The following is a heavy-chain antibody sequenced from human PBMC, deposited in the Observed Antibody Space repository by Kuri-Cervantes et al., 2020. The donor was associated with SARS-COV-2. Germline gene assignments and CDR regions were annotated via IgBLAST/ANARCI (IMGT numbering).Heavy chain of an antibody. V-gene: IGHV1-3*01. CDR3: ARAPGIAVAEIDY. CDR1: GYTFTSYA. Sequence: ASVKVSCKASGYTFTSYAMHWVRQAPGQRLEWMGWINAGNGNTKYSQKFQGRVTITRDTSASTAYMELSSLRSEDTAVYYRARAPGIAVAEIDYWGQGTLVTVSS. CDR2: INAGNGNT. D-gene: IGHD6-19*01. J-gene: IGHJ4*02.